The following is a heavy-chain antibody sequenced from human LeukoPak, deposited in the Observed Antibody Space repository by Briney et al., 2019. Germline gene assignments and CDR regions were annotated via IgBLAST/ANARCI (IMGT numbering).Heavy chain of an antibody. V-gene: IGHV5-51*01. J-gene: IGHJ3*01. D-gene: IGHD5-18*01. CDR2: IYPGDSDT. CDR1: GYSFTNYW. Sequence: GESLKISCKGSGYSFTNYWIGWVRQMPGKGLEWMGIIYPGDSDTRYSPSFRGQVTISADKSIGTAYLQWSSLKASDTAMYYCANTRAYSRTDTFDVWGQGTMVTVSS. CDR3: ANTRAYSRTDTFDV.